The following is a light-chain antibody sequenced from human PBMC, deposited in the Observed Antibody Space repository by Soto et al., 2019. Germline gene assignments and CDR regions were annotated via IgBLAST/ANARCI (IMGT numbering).Light chain of an antibody. Sequence: EIVLTQSPATLSLSPGERATLSCRASQSVSSYLAWYQQKPGQAPRLLIYDASNRATGIPARFSASGSRTDFTLAISSVEPEDSAVYYCHRRGKWIAFGPGTRLEMK. CDR2: DAS. V-gene: IGKV3-11*01. CDR3: HRRGKWIA. CDR1: QSVSSY. J-gene: IGKJ5*01.